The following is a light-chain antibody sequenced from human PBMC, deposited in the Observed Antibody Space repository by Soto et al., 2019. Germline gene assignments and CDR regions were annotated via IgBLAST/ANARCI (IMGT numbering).Light chain of an antibody. CDR1: QSISSW. J-gene: IGKJ1*01. CDR3: QQNYNNPWT. Sequence: IQMTQSPSTLSASVGDRVTITCRASQSISSWLAWYQQKPGKAPKLLIYKASTLKSGVPSRFSGSGSGTEFTLTISSLQPDDFATYYCQQNYNNPWTFGQGTKVDIK. CDR2: KAS. V-gene: IGKV1-5*03.